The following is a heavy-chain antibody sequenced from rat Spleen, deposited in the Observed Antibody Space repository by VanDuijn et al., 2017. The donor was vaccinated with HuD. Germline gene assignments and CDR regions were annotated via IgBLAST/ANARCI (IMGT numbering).Heavy chain of an antibody. CDR1: GFTFNNYW. J-gene: IGHJ4*01. D-gene: IGHD1-6*01. Sequence: EVQLVESGGGLVQPGGSLKLSCVASGFTFNNYWMTWIRQAPGKGLEWVASITNASGRTYSPDSVKGRFILSRDNAKSTLYLQMNSLRSEDTATYYCTRAIYTTDYYYAKGYYVMDAWGQGASVTVSS. CDR2: ITNASGRT. V-gene: IGHV5-31*01. CDR3: TRAIYTTDYYYAKGYYVMDA.